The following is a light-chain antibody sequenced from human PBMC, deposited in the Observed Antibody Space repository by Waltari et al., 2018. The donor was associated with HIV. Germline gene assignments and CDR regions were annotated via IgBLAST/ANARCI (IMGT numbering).Light chain of an antibody. CDR2: EVS. V-gene: IGLV2-23*02. Sequence: QSALTQPASVSGSPGQSITISCTGTSSDVGSYNLVSWYQQHPGKAPKLLIDEVSKRPAGVSNRFSGHKSGNTASLAIAGLQAEDEADYYCCSDAGSSTCYVFGTGTKVTVL. CDR1: SSDVGSYNL. J-gene: IGLJ1*01. CDR3: CSDAGSSTCYV.